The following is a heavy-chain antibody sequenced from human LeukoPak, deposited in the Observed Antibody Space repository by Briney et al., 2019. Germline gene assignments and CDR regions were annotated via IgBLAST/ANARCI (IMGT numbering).Heavy chain of an antibody. V-gene: IGHV4-34*01. CDR1: GGSFSGYY. D-gene: IGHD5-18*01. J-gene: IGHJ5*02. Sequence: PSETLSLTCAVYGGSFSGYYWSWIRQPPGKGLEWIGEINHSGSTNYNPSLKSRVTISVDTSKNQFSLKLSSVTAADTAVYYCASIPRDSYGFFFPFLPWGQGTLVTVSS. CDR2: INHSGST. CDR3: ASIPRDSYGFFFPFLP.